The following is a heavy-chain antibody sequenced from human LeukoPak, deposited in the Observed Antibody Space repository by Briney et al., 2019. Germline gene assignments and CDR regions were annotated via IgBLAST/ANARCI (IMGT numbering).Heavy chain of an antibody. CDR3: ARRRYYDGSGYLD. V-gene: IGHV4-39*01. CDR1: GDSISRSDSY. Sequence: PSETLSLTCSVSGDSISRSDSYWAWIRQPPGKGLEWIGTIYYSGRTYYSPSLKSRVTMSVDTSNNQFSLNLRSVTAADTAVYYCARRRYYDGSGYLDWGQGTLLSVSS. CDR2: IYYSGRT. J-gene: IGHJ1*01. D-gene: IGHD3-22*01.